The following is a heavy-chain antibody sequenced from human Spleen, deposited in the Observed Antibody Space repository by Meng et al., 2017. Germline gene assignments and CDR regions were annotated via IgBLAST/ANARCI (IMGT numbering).Heavy chain of an antibody. D-gene: IGHD2-2*01. J-gene: IGHJ3*02. CDR1: GGSISSGGYY. CDR2: IYYSGST. CDR3: ARDFSGCSSTSCYPGAFDI. Sequence: SETLSLTCTVSGGSISSGGYYWSWIRQHPGKGLEWIGYIYYSGSTYYNPSLKSRVTISVDTSKNQFSLKLSSVTAADTAVYYCARDFSGCSSTSCYPGAFDIWGQGTMVTVSS. V-gene: IGHV4-31*03.